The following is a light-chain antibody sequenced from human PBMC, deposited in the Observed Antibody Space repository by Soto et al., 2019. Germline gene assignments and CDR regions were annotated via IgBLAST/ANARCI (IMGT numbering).Light chain of an antibody. Sequence: QSALTQPASVSGSPGQSISISCIGTSRDVGAFNYVSWYQHHPGKAPQLIIYDVTSRPSGVSNRFSASKSGNTASLTISGLQAEDEADYYCSSYTTRNTVVFGTGTKLTVL. CDR2: DVT. J-gene: IGLJ1*01. CDR3: SSYTTRNTVV. V-gene: IGLV2-14*03. CDR1: SRDVGAFNY.